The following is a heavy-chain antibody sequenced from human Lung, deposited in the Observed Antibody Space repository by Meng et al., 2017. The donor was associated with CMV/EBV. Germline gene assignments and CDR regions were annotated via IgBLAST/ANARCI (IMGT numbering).Heavy chain of an antibody. D-gene: IGHD3-10*01. CDR1: GDSITNHNW. V-gene: IGHV4-4*02. CDR2: IPHRGSS. CDR3: LRRSGGSV. J-gene: IGHJ1*01. Sequence: VPRREPGPVLVKPSETLSLTCAVSGDSITNHNWGAWVRQPPGKGLEWIGEIPHRGSSAYNPSLKSRVSMSIDKSKNQFSLKLTSVTAADTAVYHCLRRSGGSVWGQGTLVTVSS.